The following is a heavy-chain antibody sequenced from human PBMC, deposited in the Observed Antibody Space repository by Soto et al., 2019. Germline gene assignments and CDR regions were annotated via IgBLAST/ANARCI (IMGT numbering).Heavy chain of an antibody. CDR2: ISDDGTNK. J-gene: IGHJ5*02. Sequence: SLRHSCAASGFNFSTYAMHWVRQAPGKGLEWVATISDDGTNKYYADSVKGRFTISRDNSKDTLYLQMNSLRAEDTAVYYCPREGHGDWFDPWGQGTLVTVSS. V-gene: IGHV3-30-3*01. CDR1: GFNFSTYA. D-gene: IGHD3-10*01. CDR3: PREGHGDWFDP.